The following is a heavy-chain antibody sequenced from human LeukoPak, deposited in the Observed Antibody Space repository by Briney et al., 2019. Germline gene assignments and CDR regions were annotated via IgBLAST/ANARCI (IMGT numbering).Heavy chain of an antibody. Sequence: RAGGSLRLSCAASGFSFSSYAMSWVRQAPGKGLEWVSTVTASGGETHYADSVKGRFVISRDNSIKKTYLQMDSLRGDDTAIYYCAKGKVNHLGGLDYWGQGTLVPVSS. CDR1: GFSFSSYA. CDR2: VTASGGET. V-gene: IGHV3-23*01. J-gene: IGHJ4*02. CDR3: AKGKVNHLGGLDY.